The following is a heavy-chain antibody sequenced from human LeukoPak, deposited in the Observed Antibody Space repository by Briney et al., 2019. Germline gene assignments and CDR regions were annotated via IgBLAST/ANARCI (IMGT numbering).Heavy chain of an antibody. CDR1: GFTFSSYW. V-gene: IGHV3-7*01. CDR3: ASKYYDILTGSHDAFDI. D-gene: IGHD3-9*01. CDR2: IRQDGSEK. J-gene: IGHJ3*02. Sequence: PGGSLRLSCAASGFTFSSYWMSWVRQAPGKGLEWVANIRQDGSEKYYVDSVKGRFTISRDNAKNSLYLQLNSLRAEDTAVYYCASKYYDILTGSHDAFDIWGQGTMVTVSS.